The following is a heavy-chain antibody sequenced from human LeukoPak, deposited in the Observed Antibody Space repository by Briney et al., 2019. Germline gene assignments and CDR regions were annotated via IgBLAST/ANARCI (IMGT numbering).Heavy chain of an antibody. CDR2: IIQDGSEK. D-gene: IGHD4-23*01. J-gene: IGHJ4*02. CDR1: GFTFSTYW. Sequence: GGSLRLSCTASGFTFSTYWMSWIRQAPGKGLEWVANIIQDGSEKYYVDSVKGRFTISRDNAKNSLYLQMNSLRAEDTAVYYCARARYGGNYYFDYWGQGTLVTVSS. CDR3: ARARYGGNYYFDY. V-gene: IGHV3-7*02.